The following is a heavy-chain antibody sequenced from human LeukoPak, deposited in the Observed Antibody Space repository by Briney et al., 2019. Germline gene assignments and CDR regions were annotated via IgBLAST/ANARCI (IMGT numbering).Heavy chain of an antibody. D-gene: IGHD6-13*01. V-gene: IGHV1-18*01. CDR2: ISAYNGNT. CDR3: ARLAAGPYYFDY. Sequence: GASVKVSCKASGYTFTSYGISWVRQAPGQGLEWMGWISAYNGNTNYAQKLQGRVTMTTDTSASTAYMELRSLRSDNTAVYYCARLAAGPYYFDYWGQGTLVTVSS. J-gene: IGHJ4*02. CDR1: GYTFTSYG.